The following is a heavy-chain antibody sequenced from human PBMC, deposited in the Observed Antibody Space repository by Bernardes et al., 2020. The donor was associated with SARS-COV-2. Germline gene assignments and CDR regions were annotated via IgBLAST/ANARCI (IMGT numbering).Heavy chain of an antibody. Sequence: SLRLSCAASGFTFSFYGMHWVRQAPGKGMEWVALISYDGSNKYYADSVKGRFTISRDSSKNTLYLQMSSLRAEDTAVYYCAKDRGYSVYDQDSWGQGTLVTVSS. V-gene: IGHV3-30*18. CDR2: ISYDGSNK. D-gene: IGHD5-12*01. CDR3: AKDRGYSVYDQDS. J-gene: IGHJ4*02. CDR1: GFTFSFYG.